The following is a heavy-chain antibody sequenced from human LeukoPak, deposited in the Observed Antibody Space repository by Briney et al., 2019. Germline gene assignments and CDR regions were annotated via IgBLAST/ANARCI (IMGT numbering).Heavy chain of an antibody. CDR1: GGSISSYY. J-gene: IGHJ6*03. V-gene: IGHV4-59*12. CDR3: ARDYVGNYYYYMDV. D-gene: IGHD3-10*02. CDR2: IYDSGST. Sequence: SETLSLTCSVSGGSISSYYWSWIRQPPGKGLEWIGYIYDSGSTNFKSPLKSRVTISVDTSENQFSLQLTSVTAADTAVYYCARDYVGNYYYYMDVWGKGTTVTVSS.